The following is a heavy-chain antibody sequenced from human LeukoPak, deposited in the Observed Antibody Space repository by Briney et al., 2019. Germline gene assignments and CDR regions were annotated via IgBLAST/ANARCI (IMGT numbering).Heavy chain of an antibody. V-gene: IGHV1-18*01. J-gene: IGHJ4*02. CDR3: ARAPRSWGFDY. D-gene: IGHD7-27*01. CDR2: ISAYNGNT. Sequence: ASVKVSCKASGYTLTSYGISWVRQAPGQGLEWMGWISAYNGNTNYAQKLQGRVTMTRSASINTAYMELTNLRSEDTAVYYCARAPRSWGFDYWGQGTLVTVSS. CDR1: GYTLTSYG.